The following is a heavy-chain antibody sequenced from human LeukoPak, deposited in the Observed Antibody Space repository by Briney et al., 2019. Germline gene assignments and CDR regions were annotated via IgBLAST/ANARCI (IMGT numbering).Heavy chain of an antibody. CDR1: GGSISSYY. CDR3: ARVIVVVPAAMGSNWFDP. CDR2: IYYSGST. Sequence: SETLSLTCTVSGGSISSYYWSWIRQHPGKGLEWIGYIYYSGSTCYNPSLKSRVTISVDTSKNQFSLKLSSVTAADTAVYYCARVIVVVPAAMGSNWFDPWGQGTLVTVSS. V-gene: IGHV4-59*06. J-gene: IGHJ5*02. D-gene: IGHD2-2*01.